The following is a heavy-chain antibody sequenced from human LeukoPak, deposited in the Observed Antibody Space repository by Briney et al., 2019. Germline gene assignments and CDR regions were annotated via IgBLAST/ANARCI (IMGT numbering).Heavy chain of an antibody. J-gene: IGHJ4*02. Sequence: PGGSLRLSCAASGFTFSKYWMSWVRQAPGKGLEWVANIKYDGSKEYYVDSVEGRFTISRDNAKNSLFLQMNGLRAEDTAVYYCARDAEFSTITFGDYWGQGTLVTVSS. CDR3: ARDAEFSTITFGDY. CDR1: GFTFSKYW. V-gene: IGHV3-7*01. CDR2: IKYDGSKE. D-gene: IGHD3-16*01.